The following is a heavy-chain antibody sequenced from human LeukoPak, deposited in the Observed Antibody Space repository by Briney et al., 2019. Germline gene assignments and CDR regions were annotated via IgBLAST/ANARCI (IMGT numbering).Heavy chain of an antibody. V-gene: IGHV1-69*05. D-gene: IGHD4-11*01. Sequence: GASVKVSCKASGGTFSSYAISWVRQAPGQGLKWMGGIIPIFGTANYAQKFQGRVTITTDESTSTAYMELSSLRSGDTAVYYCARDMTTVTDLGMDVWGKGTTVTVSS. J-gene: IGHJ6*04. CDR1: GGTFSSYA. CDR2: IIPIFGTA. CDR3: ARDMTTVTDLGMDV.